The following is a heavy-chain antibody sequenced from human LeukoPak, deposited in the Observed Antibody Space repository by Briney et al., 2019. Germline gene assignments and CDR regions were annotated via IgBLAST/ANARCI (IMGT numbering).Heavy chain of an antibody. J-gene: IGHJ4*02. V-gene: IGHV4-39*01. CDR2: IYYSGST. CDR1: GGSISSSSYY. CDR3: ATPAARGTYFDY. Sequence: PSETLSLTCTVSGGSISSSSYYWGWIRRPPGKGLEWIGSIYYSGSTYYNPSLKSRVTISVDTSKNQFSLKLSSVTAADTAVYYCATPAARGTYFDYWGQGTLVTVSS. D-gene: IGHD2-2*01.